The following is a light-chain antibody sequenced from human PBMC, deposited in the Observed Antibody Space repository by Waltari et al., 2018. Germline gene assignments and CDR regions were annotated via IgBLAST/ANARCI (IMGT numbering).Light chain of an antibody. J-gene: IGKJ1*01. V-gene: IGKV1-5*03. Sequence: DIQMTQSPSTLPASVGDRVTITCRASQGINSCLAWDQQKPGKAPKLLIYKAFSLESGVPSRFSGSGSGTEFTLTINSLQPDDFATYYCQQYDSYSTFGQGTKVEIK. CDR1: QGINSC. CDR2: KAF. CDR3: QQYDSYST.